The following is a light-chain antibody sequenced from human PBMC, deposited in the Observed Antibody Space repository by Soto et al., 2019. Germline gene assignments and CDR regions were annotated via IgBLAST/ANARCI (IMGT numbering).Light chain of an antibody. CDR2: AAS. V-gene: IGKV1-12*01. Sequence: EILMSQSPASVSASVGDSATISCRASQGIGSCLAWYQQKPGKAPKLLIYAASTLQSGVPSRFSGSGSGADFTLTISSLQPEDFAAYYCQHANSFPYTFGRGTKLEIK. CDR1: QGIGSC. CDR3: QHANSFPYT. J-gene: IGKJ2*01.